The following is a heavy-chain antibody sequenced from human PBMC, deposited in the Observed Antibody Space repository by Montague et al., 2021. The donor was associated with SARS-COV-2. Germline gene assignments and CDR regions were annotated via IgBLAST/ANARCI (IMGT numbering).Heavy chain of an antibody. J-gene: IGHJ3*02. CDR1: GVSISSYY. Sequence: ETLSLTCTVSGVSISSYYWTWIRQPPGKGLEWIGSIYYSGSTNYNPSLKSRVTISVDTSKNQFSLKLSSVTAADTAVYYCAKQALTRYCTSTTCFGAAFDIWGQGTMVTVSS. V-gene: IGHV4-59*08. CDR2: IYYSGST. CDR3: AKQALTRYCTSTTCFGAAFDI. D-gene: IGHD2-2*01.